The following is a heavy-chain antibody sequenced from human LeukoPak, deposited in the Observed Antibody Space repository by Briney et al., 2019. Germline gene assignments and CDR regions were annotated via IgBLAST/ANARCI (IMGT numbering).Heavy chain of an antibody. CDR3: AVYSSGYYTDY. D-gene: IGHD3-22*01. CDR2: INHSGST. V-gene: IGHV4-34*01. CDR1: GGSFSGYY. J-gene: IGHJ4*02. Sequence: PSETLSLTCAVYGGSFSGYYWSWIRQPPGKGLEWIGEINHSGSTNYNPSLKSRVTLSVDPSKNQFSLKLSSVTAADTGVYYFAVYSSGYYTDYWGEGTLASV.